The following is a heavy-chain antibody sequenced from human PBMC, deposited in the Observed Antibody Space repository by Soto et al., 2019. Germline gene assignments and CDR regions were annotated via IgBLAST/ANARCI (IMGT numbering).Heavy chain of an antibody. CDR2: FIPVYRTL. Sequence: QVQLVQSGAEVKKPGSSVKVSCKASGGSFGKSAINWVRQTPGQGLEWLGGFIPVYRTLNYAQKFQGRVTISAVESTGTAYMTLSSLASDDTAVYYCATGVIWIGYFTVDTWGQGTRVTVSS. CDR3: ATGVIWIGYFTVDT. D-gene: IGHD3-3*01. CDR1: GGSFGKSA. J-gene: IGHJ5*02. V-gene: IGHV1-69*01.